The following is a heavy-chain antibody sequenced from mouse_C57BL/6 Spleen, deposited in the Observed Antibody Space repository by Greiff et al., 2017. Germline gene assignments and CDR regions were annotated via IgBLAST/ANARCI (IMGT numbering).Heavy chain of an antibody. CDR1: GFSLTSYG. CDR3: ARHTSYYYDAMDY. D-gene: IGHD1-1*02. V-gene: IGHV2-6-1*01. CDR2: IWSDGST. Sequence: VKLMESGPGLVAPSQSLSITCTVSGFSLTSYGVHWVRQPPGKGLEWLVVIWSDGSTNYNSALKSRLSISKDNSKSQVFLKMNSLQTDDTAMYYCARHTSYYYDAMDYWGQGTSVTVSS. J-gene: IGHJ4*01.